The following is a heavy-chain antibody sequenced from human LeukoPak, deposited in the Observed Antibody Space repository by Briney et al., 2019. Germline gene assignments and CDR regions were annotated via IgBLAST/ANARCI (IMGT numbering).Heavy chain of an antibody. CDR1: GFFVSDKY. D-gene: IGHD3-16*01. CDR3: AREPVEGVNDAFDV. V-gene: IGHV3-53*01. J-gene: IGHJ3*01. Sequence: GGSLRLSCAASGFFVSDKYMSWVRQAPGKGLEWVSVIYSGGGTFYADSVKGRFTISRDNAKNSLYLQMNSLRAEDTAVYYCAREPVEGVNDAFDVWGQGTMVTVSS. CDR2: IYSGGGT.